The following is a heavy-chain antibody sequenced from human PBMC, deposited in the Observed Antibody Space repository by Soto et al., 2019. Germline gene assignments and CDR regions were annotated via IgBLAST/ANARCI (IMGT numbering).Heavy chain of an antibody. CDR1: GGTFSSYT. D-gene: IGHD3-10*01. J-gene: IGHJ6*02. CDR2: IIPILGIA. CDR3: ARAGFRYYYGMDV. V-gene: IGHV1-69*02. Sequence: ASVKGSCKASGGTFSSYTISWGRQAPGQGLEWMGRIIPILGIANYAQKFQGRVTITADKSTSTAYMELSSLRSEDTAVYYCARAGFRYYYGMDVWGQGTTVTVSS.